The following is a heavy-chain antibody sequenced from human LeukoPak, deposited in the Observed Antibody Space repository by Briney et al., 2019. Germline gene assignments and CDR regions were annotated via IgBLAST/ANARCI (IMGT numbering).Heavy chain of an antibody. D-gene: IGHD2-2*01. CDR1: GGTFSSYA. V-gene: IGHV1-69*01. J-gene: IGHJ5*02. CDR2: IIPIFGTA. CDR3: ARGDIVVVPAAMENWFDP. Sequence: SVKVSCKASGGTFSSYAISWVRQAPGQGLEWMGGIIPIFGTANYAQKFQGRVTITADESTSTAYMELSSLRSEDTAVYYCARGDIVVVPAAMENWFDPWGQGTLVTISS.